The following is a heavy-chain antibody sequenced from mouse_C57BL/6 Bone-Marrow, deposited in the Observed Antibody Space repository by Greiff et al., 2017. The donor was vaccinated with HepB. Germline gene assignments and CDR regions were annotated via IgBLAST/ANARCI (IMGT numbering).Heavy chain of an antibody. CDR3: ARRGLFLDY. V-gene: IGHV1-50*01. J-gene: IGHJ4*01. CDR2: IDPSDSYT. CDR1: GYTFTSYR. D-gene: IGHD3-1*01. Sequence: QVQLQQPGAELVKPGASVKLSCKASGYTFTSYRMQWVKQRPGQGLEWIGEIDPSDSYTNYNQKFKGKATLTVDTSSSTAYMQLSSLTSEDSAVYYCARRGLFLDYWGQGTSVTVSS.